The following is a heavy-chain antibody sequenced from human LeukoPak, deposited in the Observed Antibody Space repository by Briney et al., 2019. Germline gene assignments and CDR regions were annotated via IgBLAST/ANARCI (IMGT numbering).Heavy chain of an antibody. D-gene: IGHD3-22*01. CDR2: ISTSGNT. Sequence: SETLSLTCTVSGDSISSGSYWWSWLRQPARKGLEWIGRISTSGNTDYNPYLKSRVTMSVDTSKKQFSLKLSSVTAADTAVYYCASDAFYDSGGYYYYWGQGTLVTVSS. V-gene: IGHV4-61*02. CDR3: ASDAFYDSGGYYYY. CDR1: GDSISSGSYW. J-gene: IGHJ4*02.